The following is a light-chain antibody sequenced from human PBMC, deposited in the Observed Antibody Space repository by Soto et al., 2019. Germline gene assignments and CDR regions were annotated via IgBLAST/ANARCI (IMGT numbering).Light chain of an antibody. J-gene: IGKJ2*01. CDR1: QSVSSSY. CDR2: GAS. CDR3: QQYGSSPNT. V-gene: IGKV3-20*01. Sequence: EIVLTQSPGTLSLSPGDRATLSCRASQSVSSSYLAWYQQKPGQAPRLLIYGASSRATGIPVRFSGSGSGTDFTLTINRLEPEDFAVYYCQQYGSSPNTFGQGTKVEIE.